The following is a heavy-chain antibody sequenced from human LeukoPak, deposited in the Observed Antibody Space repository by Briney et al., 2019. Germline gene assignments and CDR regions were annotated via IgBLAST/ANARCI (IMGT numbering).Heavy chain of an antibody. CDR3: ARGGGTPDY. CDR1: GFNFNNYW. D-gene: IGHD1-7*01. Sequence: GGSLRLSCAVSGFNFNNYWMTWVRQAPGKGLEWVASINQDGSDKHYLDSMKGRFTISRDNAKNSLHLQMNSLRAEDTAVYYCARGGGTPDYWGQGTLVTVSS. J-gene: IGHJ4*02. V-gene: IGHV3-7*01. CDR2: INQDGSDK.